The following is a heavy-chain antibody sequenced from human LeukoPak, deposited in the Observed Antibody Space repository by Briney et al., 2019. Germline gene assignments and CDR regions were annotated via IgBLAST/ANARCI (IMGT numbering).Heavy chain of an antibody. D-gene: IGHD4-17*01. CDR2: ISGRGGST. J-gene: IGHJ6*02. Sequence: VGSLRLSCAPSGFTFSIYAMSSVPQAPGEGRECVSAISGRGGSTYYADSAKGRFTISRDNSKNTLYLQMNSLRAEDTDVYYCANWESYGDYASYYYGMDVWGQGTTVTVSS. CDR1: GFTFSIYA. V-gene: IGHV3-23*01. CDR3: ANWESYGDYASYYYGMDV.